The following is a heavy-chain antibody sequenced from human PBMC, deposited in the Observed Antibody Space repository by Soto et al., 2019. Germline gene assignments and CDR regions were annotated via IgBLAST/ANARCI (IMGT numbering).Heavy chain of an antibody. D-gene: IGHD3-3*01. Sequence: QVQLQESGPGLVKPSQTLSLTCTVSGGSISSGDYYWSWIRQHPGKGLEWIGYIYYSGSTSYNPSLKSRVTLPVDTSKNPFSLKLSSVTAADTAVYYCARWWSGSRQGFDPWGQGTLVTVSS. CDR3: ARWWSGSRQGFDP. V-gene: IGHV4-31*03. CDR1: GGSISSGDYY. J-gene: IGHJ5*02. CDR2: IYYSGST.